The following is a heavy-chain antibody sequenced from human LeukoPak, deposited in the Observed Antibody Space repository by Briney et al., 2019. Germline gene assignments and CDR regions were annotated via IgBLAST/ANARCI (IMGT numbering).Heavy chain of an antibody. CDR3: ARSRGIRKHGYGDYVWFDP. V-gene: IGHV3-30*03. Sequence: PGRSLRLSCAASGFTFSSYGMHWVRQAPGKGLEWVAVISYDGSNKYYADSVKGRFTISRDNAKNSLYLQMNSLRAEDTAVYYCARSRGIRKHGYGDYVWFDPWGQGTLVTVSS. CDR2: ISYDGSNK. CDR1: GFTFSSYG. D-gene: IGHD4-17*01. J-gene: IGHJ5*02.